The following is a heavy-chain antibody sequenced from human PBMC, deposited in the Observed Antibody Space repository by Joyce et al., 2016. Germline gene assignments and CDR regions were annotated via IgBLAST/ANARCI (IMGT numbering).Heavy chain of an antibody. V-gene: IGHV3-21*01. J-gene: IGHJ4*02. CDR2: ISNRSAYI. CDR3: ARDRTGTTNPFDY. CDR1: GFTFSTYS. D-gene: IGHD1-7*01. Sequence: EVQLVESGGGLVKPGGSLRLSCAASGFTFSTYSMNWVRQAPGKGLEWVSSISNRSAYIYYADSVRGRFTITRDNAKHSLYLQMNGLRAEDTAVYYCARDRTGTTNPFDYWGQGTLVTVSS.